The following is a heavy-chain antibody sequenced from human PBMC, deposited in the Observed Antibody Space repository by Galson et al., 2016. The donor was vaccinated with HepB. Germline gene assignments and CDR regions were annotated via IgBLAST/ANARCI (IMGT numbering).Heavy chain of an antibody. D-gene: IGHD6-19*01. CDR2: IRTQAYGGTT. CDR1: GFTSGDHA. V-gene: IGHV3-49*03. Sequence: SLRLSCAASGFTSGDHAMSWFRQAPGKGLESVTFIRTQAYGGTTEYAASVKGRFIISRDDSKNIVSLQMNSLKSEDTAVYLCARERGWYIDAFDIWGRGTVVTVSS. CDR3: ARERGWYIDAFDI. J-gene: IGHJ3*02.